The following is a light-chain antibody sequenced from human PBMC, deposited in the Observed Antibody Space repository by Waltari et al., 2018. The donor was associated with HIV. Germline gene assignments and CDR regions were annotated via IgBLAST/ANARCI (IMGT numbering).Light chain of an antibody. J-gene: IGLJ2*01. CDR1: SSNIGAGYD. Sequence: QSELTQPPSVSAAPGQRVTIPCTGSSSNIGAGYDVHWYQQVPGRAPKVVIYGNSNRPSGVPDRFSGSKSGSSASLVITGLQSEDEADYYCQSYDSNLSGLFGGGTK. V-gene: IGLV1-40*01. CDR3: QSYDSNLSGL. CDR2: GNS.